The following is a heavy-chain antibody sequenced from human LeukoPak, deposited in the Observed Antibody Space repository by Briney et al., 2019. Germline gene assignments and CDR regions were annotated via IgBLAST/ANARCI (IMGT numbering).Heavy chain of an antibody. V-gene: IGHV4-59*08. CDR3: ARHVEVAGSDY. CDR2: IYYSGST. J-gene: IGHJ4*02. Sequence: SETLSLTCTVSDGSISSYYWSWIRQPPGKGLEWIGYIYYSGSTNYNPSLKSRVTISVDTSKNQFSLKLSSVTAADTAVYYCARHVEVAGSDYWGQGTLVTVSS. CDR1: DGSISSYY. D-gene: IGHD6-19*01.